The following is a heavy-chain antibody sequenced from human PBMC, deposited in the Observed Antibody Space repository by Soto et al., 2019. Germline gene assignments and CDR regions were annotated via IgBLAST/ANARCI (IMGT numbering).Heavy chain of an antibody. V-gene: IGHV3-74*01. CDR3: ARARYDSSGYHAVPYNWFDP. Sequence: GGSLRLSCAASGFTFSSYWMHWVRQAPGKGLVWVSRINSDGSSTSYADSVKGRFTISRDNAKKTLYLQMNSLRAEDTVVYYCARARYDSSGYHAVPYNWFDPWGQGT. J-gene: IGHJ5*02. D-gene: IGHD3-22*01. CDR2: INSDGSST. CDR1: GFTFSSYW.